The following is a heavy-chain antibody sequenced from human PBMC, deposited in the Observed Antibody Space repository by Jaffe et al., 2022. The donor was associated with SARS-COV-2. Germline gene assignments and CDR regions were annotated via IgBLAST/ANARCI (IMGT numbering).Heavy chain of an antibody. D-gene: IGHD1-26*01. Sequence: EVQLVESGGGLVKPGGSLRLSCAASGFTFSSYSMNWVRQAPGKGLEWVSSISSSSSYIYYADSVKGRFTISRDNAKNSLYLQMNSLRAEDTAVYYCARGGSWAGPETDYWGQGTLVTVSS. CDR2: ISSSSSYI. J-gene: IGHJ4*02. V-gene: IGHV3-21*01. CDR3: ARGGSWAGPETDY. CDR1: GFTFSSYS.